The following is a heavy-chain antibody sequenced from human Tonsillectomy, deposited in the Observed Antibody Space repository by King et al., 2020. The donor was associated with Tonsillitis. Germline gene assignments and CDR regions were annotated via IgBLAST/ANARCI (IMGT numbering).Heavy chain of an antibody. V-gene: IGHV4-39*07. CDR2: IYYSGST. D-gene: IGHD6-13*01. Sequence: LQLQESGPGLVKPSETLSLTCTVSGGSISSSTYFWGWIRQPPGKGLEWIGSIYYSGSTYYNPSLKSRVTISVDTSKNQFSLKLSSVTAAATAVYYCAGHVTSIAAAGYWGQGTLVTVSS. CDR3: AGHVTSIAAAGY. J-gene: IGHJ4*02. CDR1: GGSISSSTYF.